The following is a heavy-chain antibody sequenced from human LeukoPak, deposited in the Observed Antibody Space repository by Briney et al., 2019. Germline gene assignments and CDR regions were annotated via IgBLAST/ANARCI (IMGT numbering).Heavy chain of an antibody. D-gene: IGHD4-17*01. CDR2: IYYSGST. CDR1: GGPISSGGYY. CDR3: ARAPYGDYGGYFDY. Sequence: NPSETLSLTCTVSGGPISSGGYYWSWIRQHPGKGLEWMGYIYYSGSTYYNPSLKSRVTISVDTSKNQFSLKLSSVAAADTAVYYCARAPYGDYGGYFDYWGQGTLVTVSS. J-gene: IGHJ4*02. V-gene: IGHV4-31*03.